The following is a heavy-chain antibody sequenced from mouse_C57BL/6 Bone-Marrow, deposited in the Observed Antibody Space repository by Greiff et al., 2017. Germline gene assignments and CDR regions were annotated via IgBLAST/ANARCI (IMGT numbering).Heavy chain of an antibody. CDR2: INPGNGGT. J-gene: IGHJ2*01. CDR1: GYTFNNSW. Sequence: QVQLQQSVTELVRPGASVKLSCTASGYTFNNSWMHWVKQRPGQGLEWIGNINPGNGGTNYNEKFKSKATLTVDTSSSTAYMQLSSLTSEDSAVYCCASSYFGYWGQGTILTVSA. V-gene: IGHV1-53*01. CDR3: ASSYFGY.